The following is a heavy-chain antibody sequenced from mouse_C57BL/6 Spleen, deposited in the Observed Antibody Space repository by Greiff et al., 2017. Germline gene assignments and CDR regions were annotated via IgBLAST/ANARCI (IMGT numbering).Heavy chain of an antibody. Sequence: EVQRVESGPGLVKPSQSLSLTCSVTGYSITSGYYWNWIRQFPGNKLEWMGYISYDGSNNYNPSLKNRISITRDTSKNQFFLKLNSVTTEDTATYYCARALYDGGAMDYWGQGTSVTVSS. J-gene: IGHJ4*01. V-gene: IGHV3-6*01. CDR2: ISYDGSN. D-gene: IGHD2-3*01. CDR3: ARALYDGGAMDY. CDR1: GYSITSGYY.